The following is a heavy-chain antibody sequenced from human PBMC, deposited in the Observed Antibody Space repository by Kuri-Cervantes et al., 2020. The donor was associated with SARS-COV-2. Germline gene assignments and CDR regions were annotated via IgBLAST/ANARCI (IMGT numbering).Heavy chain of an antibody. J-gene: IGHJ3*02. D-gene: IGHD3-10*01. CDR1: GFLFSSYE. CDR2: ISSNGNTI. V-gene: IGHV3-48*03. Sequence: GESLKISCIASGFLFSSYEMNWVRQAPGKGLEWISYISSNGNTIYYADSVKGRFTISRDNSKNTLYLQMNSLRAEDTAVYYCASPGGIVSGPGAFDIWGQGTMVTVSS. CDR3: ASPGGIVSGPGAFDI.